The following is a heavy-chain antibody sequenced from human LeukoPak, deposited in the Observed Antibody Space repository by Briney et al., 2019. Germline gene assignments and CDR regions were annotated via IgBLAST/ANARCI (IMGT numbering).Heavy chain of an antibody. CDR1: DYTFTSYG. CDR3: ARDAQAPDYYMDV. J-gene: IGHJ6*03. Sequence: ASVTVSCKASDYTFTSYGVSWVRQAPGQGLEWMGWISAYNGNTNYAQKLQGRVTMTTDTSTSTAYMELRSRRDDDTAVYYSARDAQAPDYYMDVWGKGTTVTVSS. V-gene: IGHV1-18*01. CDR2: ISAYNGNT.